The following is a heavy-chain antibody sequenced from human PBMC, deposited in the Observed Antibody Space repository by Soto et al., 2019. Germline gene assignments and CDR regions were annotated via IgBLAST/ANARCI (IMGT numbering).Heavy chain of an antibody. CDR1: GGSISSLSYY. Sequence: PSETLSLTCTVSGGSISSLSYYWGWIRQPPGKGLEWIGSIFFTGNTYYNPSLESRVAISVDTSRNHFSLTVNSVTAADTAVYYCASRHCSGGNCYNPGFDLWGQGTLVTVSS. CDR3: ASRHCSGGNCYNPGFDL. CDR2: IFFTGNT. V-gene: IGHV4-39*02. J-gene: IGHJ4*02. D-gene: IGHD2-15*01.